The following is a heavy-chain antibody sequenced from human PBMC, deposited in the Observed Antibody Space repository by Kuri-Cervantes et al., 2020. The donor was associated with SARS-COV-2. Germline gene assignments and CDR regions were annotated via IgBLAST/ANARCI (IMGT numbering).Heavy chain of an antibody. D-gene: IGHD3-10*01. J-gene: IGHJ4*02. V-gene: IGHV5-51*01. CDR1: GYTFTPFW. CDR3: ARRWYEYASGTSSFDY. Sequence: GESLKISCKASGYTFTPFWIGWVRQTPGKGLEWMGIIYPGDSDTRYSPSFQGQVSISVDKSNTTAYLQRSSLKASDTAMYYCARRWYEYASGTSSFDYWGQGTLVTVSS. CDR2: IYPGDSDT.